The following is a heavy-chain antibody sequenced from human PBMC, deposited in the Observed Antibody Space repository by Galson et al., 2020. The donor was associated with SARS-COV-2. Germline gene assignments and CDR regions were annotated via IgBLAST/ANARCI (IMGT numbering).Heavy chain of an antibody. D-gene: IGHD3-16*02. CDR1: GFTFSSHD. Sequence: AGSLRLSCATSGFTFSSHDMHWVRQAPGKGLEWVAVIWFDGSKKYYEDAVKGRFTISRDNSKNTVNLQMNNLRAEDTAVYYCAKGYLGHHFDFGGQRTLFTVST. CDR2: IWFDGSKK. J-gene: IGHJ4*02. V-gene: IGHV3-33*06. CDR3: AKGYLGHHFDF.